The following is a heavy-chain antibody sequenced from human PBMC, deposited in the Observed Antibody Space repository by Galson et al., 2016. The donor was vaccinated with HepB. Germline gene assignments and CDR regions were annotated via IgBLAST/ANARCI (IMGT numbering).Heavy chain of an antibody. CDR1: GFTFNNYG. J-gene: IGHJ4*02. D-gene: IGHD4-17*01. V-gene: IGHV3-23*01. CDR2: ISRSGDST. CDR3: AKSGRYYGVDHFDY. Sequence: SLRLSCAASGFTFNNYGMTWVRQAPGKGLEVVSSISRSGDSTDYADSVKGRFTISRDNSKNTLYLQMNSLRAEDTAVYYCAKSGRYYGVDHFDYWGQGTLVTVSS.